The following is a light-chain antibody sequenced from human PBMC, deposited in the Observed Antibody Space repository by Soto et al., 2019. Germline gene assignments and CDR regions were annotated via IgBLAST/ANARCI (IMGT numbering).Light chain of an antibody. CDR3: QQYYTTPRT. CDR2: WAS. CDR1: QSVLYSANNKNY. Sequence: DIVMTQSPDSLAVSLGERATLNCKSSQSVLYSANNKNYLAWYQQKPGQPPKLLIYWASTRESGVPDRFSGSGSGRDFTLTSSSLQAEDVAVYFCQQYYTTPRTFGQGTKVEIK. V-gene: IGKV4-1*01. J-gene: IGKJ1*01.